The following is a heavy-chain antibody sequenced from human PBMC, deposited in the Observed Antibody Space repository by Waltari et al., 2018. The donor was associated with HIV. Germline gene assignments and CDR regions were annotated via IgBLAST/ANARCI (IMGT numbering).Heavy chain of an antibody. D-gene: IGHD6-25*01. CDR3: ARDIAADGGSY. CDR2: IIPIFGTA. Sequence: QVQLVQSGAEVKKPGSSVKVSCKASGGTFSRSAISWVRQAPEQGLEWMGGIIPIFGTANYAQKFQGRVTITADESTSTAYMELSSLRSEDTAVYYCARDIAADGGSYWGQGTLVTVSS. V-gene: IGHV1-69*01. J-gene: IGHJ4*02. CDR1: GGTFSRSA.